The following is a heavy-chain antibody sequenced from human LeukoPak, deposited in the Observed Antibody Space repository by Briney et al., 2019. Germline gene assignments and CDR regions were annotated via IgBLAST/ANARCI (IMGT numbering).Heavy chain of an antibody. D-gene: IGHD3-3*01. J-gene: IGHJ6*02. CDR3: ARVPSDF. V-gene: IGHV3-53*01. CDR2: IYSGGTT. CDR1: GFTVSNTY. Sequence: PGRSLRLSCAASGFTVSNTYMSWIRQAPGKGLEWVSLIYSGGTTNYADSVRGRFTISRDISKNTLYLQMNDLRAEDTAVYYCARVPSDFGGQGTTVTVSS.